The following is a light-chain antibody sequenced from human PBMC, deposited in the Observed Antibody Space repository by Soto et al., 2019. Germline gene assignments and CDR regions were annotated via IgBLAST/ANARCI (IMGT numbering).Light chain of an antibody. J-gene: IGKJ1*01. CDR2: KAS. Sequence: DIQMTQSPSTLSGSVGDRVTITCRASRTISSWLAWYQQKPGKAPKLLIYKASTLKSGAPSRFSGSGSGTEFTLTISSLQPDDFATYYCQHYNSYSEAFGQGTKVDIK. V-gene: IGKV1-5*03. CDR1: RTISSW. CDR3: QHYNSYSEA.